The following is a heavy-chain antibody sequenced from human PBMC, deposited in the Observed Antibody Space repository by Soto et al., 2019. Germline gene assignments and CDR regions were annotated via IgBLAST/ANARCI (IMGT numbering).Heavy chain of an antibody. D-gene: IGHD1-26*01. J-gene: IGHJ3*02. CDR1: GGSISSSSYY. CDR2: IYYSGST. Sequence: TLSLTCTVSGGSISSSSYYWGWIRQPPGKGLEWIGSIYYSGSTYYNPSLKSRVTISVDTSKNQFSLKLSSVTAADTAVYYCARGGWELEAFDIWGQGTMVTVSS. CDR3: ARGGWELEAFDI. V-gene: IGHV4-39*01.